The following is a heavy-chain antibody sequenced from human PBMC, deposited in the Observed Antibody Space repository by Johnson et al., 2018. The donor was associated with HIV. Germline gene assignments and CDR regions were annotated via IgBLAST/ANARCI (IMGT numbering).Heavy chain of an antibody. CDR1: GFTFSGSA. CDR2: IRSKANSYAT. Sequence: VQLVESGGGLVQPGGSLKLSCAASGFTFSGSAMHWVRQASGKGLEWVGRIRSKANSYATAYAASVKGSFTISRDDSKNTAYLQMNSLKTEDTAVYYCSTGDIVVVIGAILLPLHDAFDIWGQGTMVTVSS. V-gene: IGHV3-73*01. CDR3: STGDIVVVIGAILLPLHDAFDI. D-gene: IGHD2-15*01. J-gene: IGHJ3*02.